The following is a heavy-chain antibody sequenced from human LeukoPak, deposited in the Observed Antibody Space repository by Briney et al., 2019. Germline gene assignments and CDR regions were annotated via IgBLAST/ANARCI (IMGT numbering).Heavy chain of an antibody. Sequence: SLLRVCCKVSGHTLGALSMHWMREAPGNGLEWVWGCNPEDADTNCAQKFQGRVTMTEDTSTDTVYMDLNSLIPDDTAVYYTAAHFPHDTSSYDYRFDYWGQGTLVTVSS. CDR3: AAHFPHDTSSYDYRFDY. CDR1: GHTLGALS. CDR2: CNPEDADT. V-gene: IGHV1-24*01. D-gene: IGHD3-22*01. J-gene: IGHJ4*02.